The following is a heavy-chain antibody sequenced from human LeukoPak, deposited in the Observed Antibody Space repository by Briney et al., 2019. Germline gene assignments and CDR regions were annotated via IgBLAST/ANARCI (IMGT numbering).Heavy chain of an antibody. D-gene: IGHD5-18*01. Sequence: ASVKVSCKASGYSFIRYHIHWVRQAPGQGLEWMGVLKLYDGSISHAQKFQGRVTMTSDTSTSTVYMELSSLRSEDTAVYYCAVEDVDTAMAYDYWGQGTLVTVSS. J-gene: IGHJ4*02. CDR3: AVEDVDTAMAYDY. CDR2: LKLYDGSI. V-gene: IGHV1-46*01. CDR1: GYSFIRYH.